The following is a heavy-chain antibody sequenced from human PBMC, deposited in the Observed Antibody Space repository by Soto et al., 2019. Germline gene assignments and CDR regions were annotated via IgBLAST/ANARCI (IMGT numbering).Heavy chain of an antibody. D-gene: IGHD3-3*01. CDR3: ARNRMYYDFWSGSAWYFDL. V-gene: IGHV1-8*01. J-gene: IGHJ2*01. CDR2: MNPNSGNT. CDR1: GYTFTSYD. Sequence: VQLVQSGAEVKKPGASVKVSCKASGYTFTSYDINWVRQATGQGLEWMGWMNPNSGNTGYAQKFQGRVTMTRNTSISTAYMELSSLRSEDTAVYYCARNRMYYDFWSGSAWYFDLWGRGTLVTVSS.